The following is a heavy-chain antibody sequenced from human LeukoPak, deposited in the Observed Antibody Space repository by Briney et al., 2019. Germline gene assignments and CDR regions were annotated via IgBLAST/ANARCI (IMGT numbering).Heavy chain of an antibody. CDR2: ISGSGGST. CDR1: GFTFSSYA. Sequence: GGSLRLPCAASGFTFSSYAMSWVRQAPGKGLEWVSAISGSGGSTYYADSVKGRFTISRDNSKNTLYLQMNSLRAEDTAVYYCAKYCSSTSCYMGYFDYWGQGTLVTVSS. V-gene: IGHV3-23*01. J-gene: IGHJ4*02. D-gene: IGHD2-2*02. CDR3: AKYCSSTSCYMGYFDY.